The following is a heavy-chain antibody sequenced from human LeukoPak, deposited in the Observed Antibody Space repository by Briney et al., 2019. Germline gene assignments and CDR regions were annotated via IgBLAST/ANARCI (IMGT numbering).Heavy chain of an antibody. Sequence: GGSLRLSCAASGFTVSSNYMSWVRQAPGKGLEWVSGISWNSGSIGYADSVKGRFTISRDNAKNSLYLQMNSLRAEDMALYYCAKTALAIGYSSSWYYFDYWGQGTLVTVSS. V-gene: IGHV3-9*03. CDR2: ISWNSGSI. CDR1: GFTVSSNY. J-gene: IGHJ4*02. CDR3: AKTALAIGYSSSWYYFDY. D-gene: IGHD6-13*01.